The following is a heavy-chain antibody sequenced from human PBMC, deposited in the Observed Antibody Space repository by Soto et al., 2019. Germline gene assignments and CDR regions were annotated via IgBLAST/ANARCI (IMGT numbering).Heavy chain of an antibody. CDR3: AKTYSGYDYADY. D-gene: IGHD5-12*01. CDR1: GFTFSYYA. CDR2: INGSGGSI. V-gene: IGHV3-23*01. J-gene: IGHJ4*02. Sequence: EVQLLESGGGLVQPGGSLRLSCAASGFTFSYYAMSWVRQAPGKGLEWVSDINGSGGSIYYADSVKGRFTISRDNSKNTVYLQMTSLRAEDTAIYYCAKTYSGYDYADYWGQGTLVTVSS.